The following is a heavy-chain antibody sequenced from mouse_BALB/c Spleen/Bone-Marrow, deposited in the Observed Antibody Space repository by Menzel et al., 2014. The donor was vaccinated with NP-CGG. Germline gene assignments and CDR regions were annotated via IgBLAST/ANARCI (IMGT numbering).Heavy chain of an antibody. CDR2: ISGGSSTI. CDR3: ARGVYGYVKYAIDY. J-gene: IGHJ4*01. V-gene: IGHV5-17*02. Sequence: EVQLVESGGGLVQPGGSRKLSCAASGFTSSSFGMHWVRQAPEKGLEWVAYISGGSSTIYYADSEGPIHHLQRQSQEHPVPAMTSLRSEDTAMYYCARGVYGYVKYAIDYWGQGTSVTVSS. D-gene: IGHD1-2*01. CDR1: GFTSSSFG.